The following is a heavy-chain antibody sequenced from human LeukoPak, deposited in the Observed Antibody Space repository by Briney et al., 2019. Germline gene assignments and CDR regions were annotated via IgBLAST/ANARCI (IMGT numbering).Heavy chain of an antibody. CDR1: GFTFSDFY. Sequence: GGSLRLSCTVSGFTFSDFYMSWVRQAPGKGLEWVSYISSSGSMLHYADSVESRFTISRDNGKSSLYLQMSSLRVEDTAVYYCTRRPYSSSWYYFDYWGQGTLVTVSS. D-gene: IGHD6-13*01. J-gene: IGHJ4*02. CDR3: TRRPYSSSWYYFDY. CDR2: ISSSGSML. V-gene: IGHV3-11*04.